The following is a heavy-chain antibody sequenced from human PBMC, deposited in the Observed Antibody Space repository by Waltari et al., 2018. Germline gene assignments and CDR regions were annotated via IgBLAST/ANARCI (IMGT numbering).Heavy chain of an antibody. V-gene: IGHV2-26*01. D-gene: IGHD3-22*01. CDR3: ARITPQWLSYDAFDI. J-gene: IGHJ3*02. Sequence: IRQPPGKALEWLAHIFSNDEKSYSTSLKSRLTISKDTSKSQVVLTMTNMDPVDTATYYCARITPQWLSYDAFDIWGQGTMVTVSS. CDR2: IFSNDEK.